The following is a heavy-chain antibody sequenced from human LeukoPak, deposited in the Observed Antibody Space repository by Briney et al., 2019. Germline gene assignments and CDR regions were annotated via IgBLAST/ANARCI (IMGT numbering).Heavy chain of an antibody. D-gene: IGHD5-24*01. CDR2: ISSRSNYI. Sequence: GGSSRLSCAASGFTFNTYSLNWVRLAPGKRLEWVSSISSRSNYIYYAHSRNGRFTVSRDNAKNSLYLQMNSLRAEDTAIYYCARVLQGHYAMDAGGQASSATVSS. J-gene: IGHJ6*02. V-gene: IGHV3-21*01. CDR1: GFTFNTYS. CDR3: ARVLQGHYAMDA.